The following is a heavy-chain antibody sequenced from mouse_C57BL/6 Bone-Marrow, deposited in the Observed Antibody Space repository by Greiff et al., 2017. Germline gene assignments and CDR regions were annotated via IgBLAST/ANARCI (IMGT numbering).Heavy chain of an antibody. CDR1: GYAFSSSW. V-gene: IGHV1-82*01. CDR2: IYPGDGDT. Sequence: QVQLKESGPELVKPGASVKISCKASGYAFSSSWMNWVKQRPGKGLEWIGRIYPGDGDTNYNGKFKGKATLTADKSSSTAYMQLSSLTSEDSAVYFCARRGDGSSYDWFAYGGQGTLVTVSA. J-gene: IGHJ3*01. D-gene: IGHD1-1*01. CDR3: ARRGDGSSYDWFAY.